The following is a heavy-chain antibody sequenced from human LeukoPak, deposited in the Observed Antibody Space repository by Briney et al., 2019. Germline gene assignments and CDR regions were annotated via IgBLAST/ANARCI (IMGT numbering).Heavy chain of an antibody. Sequence: GGSLRLSCAASGFTVSSNYMSWVRQAPGEGLEWVSVIYSGFHTYSADSVNGRFTISRDNSKNTLYLQLNSLRVEDTAVYYCTSADYGAYDYWGQGTLVTVSS. CDR2: IYSGFHT. J-gene: IGHJ4*02. V-gene: IGHV3-53*01. CDR3: TSADYGAYDY. CDR1: GFTVSSNY. D-gene: IGHD4-17*01.